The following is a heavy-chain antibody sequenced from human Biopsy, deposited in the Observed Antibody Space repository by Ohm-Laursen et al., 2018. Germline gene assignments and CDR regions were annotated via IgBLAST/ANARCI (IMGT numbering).Heavy chain of an antibody. CDR2: IYHSGST. Sequence: SETLSLTCPVSGYSISSGYYWGWIRQPPGKGLEWFGSIYHSGSTYYNPSLKSRVTISVDTSKNQFSQKLSSVTAADTAGYYCARGQALKSFDYWGQGTLVTVSS. J-gene: IGHJ4*02. V-gene: IGHV4-38-2*02. CDR3: ARGQALKSFDY. CDR1: GYSISSGYY.